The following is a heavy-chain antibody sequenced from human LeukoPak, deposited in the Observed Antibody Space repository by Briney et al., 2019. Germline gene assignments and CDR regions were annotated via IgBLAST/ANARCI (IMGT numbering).Heavy chain of an antibody. D-gene: IGHD3-10*02. Sequence: PGGSLRLSCAASGFTFGSYAMHWVRQAPGKGLEWVAVISYDGSNKYYADSVKGRFTISRDNSKNTLYLQMNSLRAEDTAVYYCARDKDVSLYFDYWGQGTLVTVSS. CDR3: ARDKDVSLYFDY. J-gene: IGHJ4*02. V-gene: IGHV3-30-3*01. CDR2: ISYDGSNK. CDR1: GFTFGSYA.